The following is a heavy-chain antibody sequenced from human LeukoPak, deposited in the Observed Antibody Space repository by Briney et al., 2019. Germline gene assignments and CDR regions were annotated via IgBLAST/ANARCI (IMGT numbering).Heavy chain of an antibody. V-gene: IGHV4-59*01. J-gene: IGHJ4*02. CDR2: IYYSGST. CDR3: ATIVVDNFGYNFDY. CDR1: GGSISSYY. D-gene: IGHD3-22*01. Sequence: SETLSLTCTVSGGSISSYYWSWIRQPPGKGLEWIGYIYYSGSTNYNPSLKSRVTISVDTSKNQFSLRLSSVTAADTAVYYCATIVVDNFGYNFDYWGQGTLVTVSS.